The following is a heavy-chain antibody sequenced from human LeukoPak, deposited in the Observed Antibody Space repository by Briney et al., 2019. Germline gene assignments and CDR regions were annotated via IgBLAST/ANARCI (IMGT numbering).Heavy chain of an antibody. CDR2: IYHSGST. J-gene: IGHJ2*01. Sequence: PSETLSLTCTVSGGSISSGGYYWSWIRQPPGKGLEWIGYIYHSGSTYYNPSLKSRVTISVDRSKNQFSLKLSSVTAADTAVYYCARRYYYDSSGSWYFDLWGRGTLVTVSS. CDR1: GGSISSGGYY. V-gene: IGHV4-30-2*01. CDR3: ARRYYYDSSGSWYFDL. D-gene: IGHD3-22*01.